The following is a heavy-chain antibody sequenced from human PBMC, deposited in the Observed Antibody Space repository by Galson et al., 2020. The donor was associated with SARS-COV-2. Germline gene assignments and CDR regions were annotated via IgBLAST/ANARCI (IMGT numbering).Heavy chain of an antibody. Sequence: ASETLSLTCTVSGGSISSGGYYWSWIRQHPGKGLEWIGYIYYSRSTYYNPSLKSRVTISVDTSKNQFSLKRSSVTAADTAVYYCARDSPGADGMDVWGQGTTVTVSS. V-gene: IGHV4-31*03. CDR2: IYYSRST. J-gene: IGHJ6*02. CDR3: ARDSPGADGMDV. CDR1: GGSISSGGYY.